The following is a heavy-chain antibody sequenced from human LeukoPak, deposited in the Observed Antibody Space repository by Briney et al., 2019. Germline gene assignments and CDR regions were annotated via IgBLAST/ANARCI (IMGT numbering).Heavy chain of an antibody. CDR1: GFTFSSYG. J-gene: IGHJ4*02. Sequence: GGSLRLSCTASGFTFSSYGMHWVRQAPGKGLEWVAVIWYDGSNKYYTDSVKGRFTISRDNSKNTLYLQMNGLRAEDTAVYYCASDILTGYNETNYWGQGTQVTVSS. V-gene: IGHV3-33*01. D-gene: IGHD3-9*01. CDR2: IWYDGSNK. CDR3: ASDILTGYNETNY.